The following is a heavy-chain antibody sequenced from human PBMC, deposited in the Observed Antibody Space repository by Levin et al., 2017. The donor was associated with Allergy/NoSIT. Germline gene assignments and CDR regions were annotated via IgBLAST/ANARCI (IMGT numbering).Heavy chain of an antibody. V-gene: IGHV3-33*01. Sequence: GGSLRLSCAASGFTFSSYGMHWVRQAPGKGLEWVAVIWYDGSNKYYADSVKGRFTISRDNSKNTLYLQMNSLRAEDTAVYYCARGVYYYDSSPFAAFDIWGQGTMVTVSS. D-gene: IGHD3-22*01. CDR1: GFTFSSYG. J-gene: IGHJ3*02. CDR3: ARGVYYYDSSPFAAFDI. CDR2: IWYDGSNK.